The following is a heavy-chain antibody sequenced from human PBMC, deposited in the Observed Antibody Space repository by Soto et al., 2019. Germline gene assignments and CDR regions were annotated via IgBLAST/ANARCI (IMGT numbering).Heavy chain of an antibody. CDR1: GASITSHY. V-gene: IGHV4-59*08. D-gene: IGHD6-13*01. J-gene: IGHJ3*01. CDR2: IYYSGST. Sequence: SETLSLTCTVSGASITSHYWSWIRQSPGKGLEWIGYIYYSGSTNYNPSLKSRVTISVDTSKKQFSLNLNSVTAADTAVYYCARPDSSTSHGTFDLWGQGTMVTVSS. CDR3: ARPDSSTSHGTFDL.